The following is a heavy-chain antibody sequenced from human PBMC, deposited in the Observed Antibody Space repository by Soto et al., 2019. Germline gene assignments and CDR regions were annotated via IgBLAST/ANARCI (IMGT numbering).Heavy chain of an antibody. Sequence: QVQLVESGGGVVQPGRSLRLSCAASGFTFSNYAIHWVRQAPGKGLEWVAVVSYDGDNKYYAGSVKGRFTISRDNSKNTLYLQMTSVRPEDTAVYYCARDKQLVRGDFYYVMDVWGQGTTVTVSS. CDR2: VSYDGDNK. D-gene: IGHD3-10*01. J-gene: IGHJ6*02. CDR3: ARDKQLVRGDFYYVMDV. CDR1: GFTFSNYA. V-gene: IGHV3-30*03.